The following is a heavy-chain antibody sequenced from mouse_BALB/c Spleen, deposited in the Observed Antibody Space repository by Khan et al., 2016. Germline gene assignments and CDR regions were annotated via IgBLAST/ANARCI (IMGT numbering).Heavy chain of an antibody. CDR1: GYTFTSYY. Sequence: QVQLQQSGAELVKPGASVKLSCKASGYTFTSYYMYWVKQRPGQGLEWIGEINPSNGGTNFNEKFKSKATLTVDKSSSTAYMQLISLTSEDSAVYYCTRSTMDYWGQGTTLTVSS. CDR3: TRSTMDY. CDR2: INPSNGGT. V-gene: IGHV1S81*02. J-gene: IGHJ2*01. D-gene: IGHD2-1*01.